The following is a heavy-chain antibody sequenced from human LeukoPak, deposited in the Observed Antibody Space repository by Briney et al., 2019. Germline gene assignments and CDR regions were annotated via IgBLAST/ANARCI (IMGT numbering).Heavy chain of an antibody. CDR1: GFTVSSNY. CDR2: ISGSGGST. CDR3: AKEERIQLWLWGFDY. Sequence: GSLRPSCAASGFTVSSNYMSWVRQAPGKGLEWVSAISGSGGSTYYADSVKGRFTISRDNSKNTLYLQMNSLRAEDTAVYYCAKEERIQLWLWGFDYWGQGTLVTVSS. D-gene: IGHD5-18*01. V-gene: IGHV3-23*01. J-gene: IGHJ4*02.